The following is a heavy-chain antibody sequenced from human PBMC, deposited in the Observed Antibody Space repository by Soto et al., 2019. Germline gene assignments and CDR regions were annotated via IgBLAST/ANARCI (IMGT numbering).Heavy chain of an antibody. D-gene: IGHD5-12*01. Sequence: PGDSLKISCKGSGYSFTSYLIGWVRQMPGKGLEWMGIIYPGDSDTRYSPSFQGQVTISADKSISTAYLQWSSLKASDTAMYYCARHGSAGGYSGYDVSWGQGTLVTVSS. CDR1: GYSFTSYL. CDR3: ARHGSAGGYSGYDVS. J-gene: IGHJ5*02. V-gene: IGHV5-51*01. CDR2: IYPGDSDT.